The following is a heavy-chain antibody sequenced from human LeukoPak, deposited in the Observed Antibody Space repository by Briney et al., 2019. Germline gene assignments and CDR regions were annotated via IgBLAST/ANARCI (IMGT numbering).Heavy chain of an antibody. J-gene: IGHJ6*03. Sequence: GGSLRLSCAASGFTVSSNYMSGVRQAPGKGLEGDSVIYSGRSTSHAESVKRRFPRSRNNTKNTLYLQMNSPGAEDTAVYYSARDHYYYYYMAVWGKGPTVTVPS. V-gene: IGHV3-53*04. CDR1: GFTVSSNY. CDR2: IYSGRST. CDR3: ARDHYYYYYMAV.